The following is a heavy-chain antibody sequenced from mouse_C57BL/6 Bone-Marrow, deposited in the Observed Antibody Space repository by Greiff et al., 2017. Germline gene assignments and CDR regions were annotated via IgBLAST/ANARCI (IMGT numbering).Heavy chain of an antibody. CDR3: ARGYYGSSSWYFDV. CDR2: IHPNSGST. J-gene: IGHJ1*03. CDR1: GYTFTSYW. V-gene: IGHV1-64*01. Sequence: QVQLQQPGAELVKPGASVKLSWKASGYTFTSYWMHWVKQRPGQGLEWIGMIHPNSGSTNYNEKFKSKATLTVDKSSSTAYMQLSSLTSEDSAVYYCARGYYGSSSWYFDVWGTGTTVTVSS. D-gene: IGHD1-1*01.